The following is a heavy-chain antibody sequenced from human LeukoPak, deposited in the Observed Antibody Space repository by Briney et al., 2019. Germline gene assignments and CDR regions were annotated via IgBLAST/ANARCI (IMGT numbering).Heavy chain of an antibody. D-gene: IGHD5-12*01. Sequence: SETLSLTCAVYGGSFSGYYWSWIRQPPGKGLEWIGEINHSGSTNYNPSLKSRVTISVDTSKNQFSLKLSSVTAADTAVYYCAISGGYSGPLIDYWGQGTLVTVSS. CDR3: AISGGYSGPLIDY. CDR1: GGSFSGYY. J-gene: IGHJ4*02. CDR2: INHSGST. V-gene: IGHV4-34*01.